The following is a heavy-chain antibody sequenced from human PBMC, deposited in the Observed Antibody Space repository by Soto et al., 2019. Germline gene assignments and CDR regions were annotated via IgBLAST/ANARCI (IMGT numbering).Heavy chain of an antibody. Sequence: TSETLSLTCAVYGGSFSGYYWSWIRQPPGKGLEWIGEINHSGSTNYNPSLKSRVTISVDTSKNQFSLKLSSVTAADTAVYYCARARIVVVVAAKHYFDYWGQGTLVTVSS. J-gene: IGHJ4*02. CDR3: ARARIVVVVAAKHYFDY. CDR2: INHSGST. V-gene: IGHV4-34*01. CDR1: GGSFSGYY. D-gene: IGHD2-15*01.